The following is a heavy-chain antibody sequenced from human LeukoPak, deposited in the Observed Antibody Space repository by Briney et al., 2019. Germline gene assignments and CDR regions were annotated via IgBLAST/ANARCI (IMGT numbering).Heavy chain of an antibody. CDR2: ISGSGDTT. D-gene: IGHD2-15*01. Sequence: GGSLRLSCAASGFTFSSYAMSWVRQAPGGGLEWVSAISGSGDTTYHADSVKGRFTISRDNSENRLSLQMDSLRAEDTAVYFCAKDTTAWWYHRAYMDVWGKGTTITVSS. CDR1: GFTFSSYA. V-gene: IGHV3-23*01. J-gene: IGHJ6*03. CDR3: AKDTTAWWYHRAYMDV.